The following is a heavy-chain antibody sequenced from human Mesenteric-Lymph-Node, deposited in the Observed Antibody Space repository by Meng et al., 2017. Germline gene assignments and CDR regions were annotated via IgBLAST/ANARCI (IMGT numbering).Heavy chain of an antibody. Sequence: VRAQVLGPRLVKPSPTLSLPCTVSGDSINSGDYYWSWIRQPPGKGLEWIGYIYYTGSTYYNPSLKSRVTISMDTSKNQFSLRLSSVTAADTAVYYCARNYYFDDWGQGTLVTVSS. CDR2: IYYTGST. CDR1: GDSINSGDYY. CDR3: ARNYYFDD. J-gene: IGHJ4*02. V-gene: IGHV4-30-4*01.